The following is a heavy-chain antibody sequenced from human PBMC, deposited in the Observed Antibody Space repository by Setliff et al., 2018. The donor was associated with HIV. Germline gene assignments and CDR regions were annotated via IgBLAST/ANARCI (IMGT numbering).Heavy chain of an antibody. CDR3: AKRDYEDSTSYAPFFQY. CDR2: ITGSGDNT. J-gene: IGHJ1*01. D-gene: IGHD3-22*01. CDR1: GFTFSSYA. Sequence: GGSLRLSCTASGFTFSSYAMSWVRQAPGKGLEWVSGITGSGDNTYYADNVEGRFIISRDNSQNTLYLQMNSLKAEDTAIYYCAKRDYEDSTSYAPFFQYWGQGTLVTVSS. V-gene: IGHV3-23*01.